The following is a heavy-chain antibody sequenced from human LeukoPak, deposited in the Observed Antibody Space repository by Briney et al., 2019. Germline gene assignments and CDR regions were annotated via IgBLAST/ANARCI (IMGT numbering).Heavy chain of an antibody. CDR1: GGSISSNNYY. Sequence: PSETLSLTCTVSGGSISSNNYYWGWIRQPPGKGLEWIGSIYYGGYTYYNPSLKSRVTISVDTSKNQFSLKLSSVTAADTAIYYCQSRFLEWLLDYWGQGTLVTASS. CDR2: IYYGGYT. D-gene: IGHD3-3*01. V-gene: IGHV4-39*01. CDR3: QSRFLEWLLDY. J-gene: IGHJ4*02.